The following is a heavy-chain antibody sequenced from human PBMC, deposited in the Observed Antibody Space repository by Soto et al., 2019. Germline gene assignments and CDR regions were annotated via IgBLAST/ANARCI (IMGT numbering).Heavy chain of an antibody. V-gene: IGHV5-51*01. CDR2: IYPGDSDT. J-gene: IGHJ5*02. CDR3: ARRSRSGYDWVGYNWFDP. D-gene: IGHD5-12*01. CDR1: GYSFPSHW. Sequence: GESLKISCKGSGYSFPSHWIAWVRQMPGKGLEWMGLIYPGDSDTRYSPSFQGRVTISADKSISTAYLQWSSLKASDTAMYYCARRSRSGYDWVGYNWFDPWGQGTLVTVSS.